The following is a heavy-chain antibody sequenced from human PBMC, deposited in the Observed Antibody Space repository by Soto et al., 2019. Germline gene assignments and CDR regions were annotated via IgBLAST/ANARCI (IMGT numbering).Heavy chain of an antibody. V-gene: IGHV1-69*13. CDR3: ARSMVRGVIRPDYYYYGMDV. CDR2: IIPIFGTA. CDR1: GGTFSSYA. J-gene: IGHJ6*02. Sequence: ASVKVSCKASGGTFSSYAISWVRQAPGQGLEWMGGIIPIFGTANYAQKFQGRVTITADESTSTAYMELSSLRSEDTAVYYCARSMVRGVIRPDYYYYGMDVWGQGTTVTVSS. D-gene: IGHD3-10*01.